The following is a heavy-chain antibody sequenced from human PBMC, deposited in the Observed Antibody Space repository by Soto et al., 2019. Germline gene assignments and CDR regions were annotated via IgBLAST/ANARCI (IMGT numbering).Heavy chain of an antibody. CDR2: ISAYNGNT. CDR1: GYTFTSYG. D-gene: IGHD5-18*01. Sequence: ASVKVSCKXSGYTFTSYGISWVRQAPGQGLEWMGWISAYNGNTNYAQKLQGRVTMTTDTSTSTAYMELRSLRSDDTAVYYCARDGRQLWPYYFDYWGQGTLVTVSS. CDR3: ARDGRQLWPYYFDY. J-gene: IGHJ4*02. V-gene: IGHV1-18*04.